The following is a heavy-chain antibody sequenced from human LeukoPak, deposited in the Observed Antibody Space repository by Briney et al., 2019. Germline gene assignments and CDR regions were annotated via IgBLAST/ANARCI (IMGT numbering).Heavy chain of an antibody. CDR2: FDPEDGET. D-gene: IGHD3-10*01. CDR3: ATGLYYYGSG. CDR1: GYTLTELS. J-gene: IGHJ4*02. V-gene: IGHV1-24*01. Sequence: ASGKVSCKVSGYTLTELSMHWVRQAPGKVLEWMGGFDPEDGETIYAQKFQGRVTMTEDTSTDTAYTELSSLRSEDTAVYYCATGLYYYGSGWGQGTLVTVSS.